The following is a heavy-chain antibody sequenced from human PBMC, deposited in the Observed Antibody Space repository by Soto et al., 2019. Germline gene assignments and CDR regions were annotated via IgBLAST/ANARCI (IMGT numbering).Heavy chain of an antibody. D-gene: IGHD5-18*01. CDR1: GGSISSYY. CDR2: IYYSGST. V-gene: IGHV4-59*08. J-gene: IGHJ4*02. CDR3: ASGYSYGYVDY. Sequence: QVQLQESGPGLVKPSETLSLTCTVSGGSISSYYWSWIRQPPGKGLEWIGYIYYSGSTNYNPSLKSRVTISVDTSKNQFSLKLSSVTAADTAVYYCASGYSYGYVDYWGQGTLVTVS.